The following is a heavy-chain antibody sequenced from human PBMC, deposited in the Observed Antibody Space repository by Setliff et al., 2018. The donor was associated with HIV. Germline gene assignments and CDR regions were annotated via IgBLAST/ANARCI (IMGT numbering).Heavy chain of an antibody. CDR3: AREPGIAAAADY. CDR1: GWPIRGSSSFY. CDR2: IYYSGNT. J-gene: IGHJ4*02. D-gene: IGHD6-13*01. Sequence: SETLSLTCSVSGWPIRGSSSFYWGWIRQAPGKGPEWIGSIYYSGNTHYNPSLKSRVTISVDTSKNQFSLKLSSVTAADTAVYYCAREPGIAAAADYWGQGTLVTVSS. V-gene: IGHV4-39*07.